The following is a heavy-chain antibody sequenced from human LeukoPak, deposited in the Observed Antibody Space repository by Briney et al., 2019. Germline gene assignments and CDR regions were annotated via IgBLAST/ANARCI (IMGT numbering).Heavy chain of an antibody. V-gene: IGHV4-4*07. J-gene: IGHJ6*02. Sequence: SETLSLTCTASGGSISSYYWSWIRQPAGKGLEWIGRIYTSGSTNYNPSLKSRVTMSVDTSKNQFSLKLSSVTAADTAVYYCARDLPYYDSSGYPHYYYYYGMDVWGQGTTVTVSS. CDR3: ARDLPYYDSSGYPHYYYYYGMDV. D-gene: IGHD3-22*01. CDR2: IYTSGST. CDR1: GGSISSYY.